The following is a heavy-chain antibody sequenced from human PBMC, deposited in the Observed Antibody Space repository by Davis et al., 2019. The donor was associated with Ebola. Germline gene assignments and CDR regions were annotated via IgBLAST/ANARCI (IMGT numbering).Heavy chain of an antibody. Sequence: MPSETLSLTCTVSGGSVNIIDYYWTWIRQPPGKGLEWIGYIYYTGSTNYNPSLKSRVTISADTTKKQFSLKLSSVTAADTAVYYCARDPGGGYCYDSSGPQDAFDIWGQGTMVTVSS. J-gene: IGHJ3*02. V-gene: IGHV4-61*08. CDR1: GGSVNIIDYY. CDR2: IYYTGST. D-gene: IGHD3-22*01. CDR3: ARDPGGGYCYDSSGPQDAFDI.